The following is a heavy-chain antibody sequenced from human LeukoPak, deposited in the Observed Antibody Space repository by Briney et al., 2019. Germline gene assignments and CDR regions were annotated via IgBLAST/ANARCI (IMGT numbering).Heavy chain of an antibody. CDR3: AARVPAPPFDY. D-gene: IGHD2-2*01. Sequence: SVKVSCKASGSTFTSSAMQWVRQARRQRLEWIGWIVVGSGNTNYAQKFQERVTITRDMSTSTAYMELSSLRSEDTAVYYCAARVPAPPFDYWGQGTLVTVSS. CDR1: GSTFTSSA. V-gene: IGHV1-58*02. CDR2: IVVGSGNT. J-gene: IGHJ4*02.